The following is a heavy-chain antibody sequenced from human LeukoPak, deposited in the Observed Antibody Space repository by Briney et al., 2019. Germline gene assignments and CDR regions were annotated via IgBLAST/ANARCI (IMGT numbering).Heavy chain of an antibody. CDR2: IYTSGST. Sequence: SETLSLTCTVSGGSISSGFYYWSWIRQPAGKGLEWIGRIYTSGSTNYNPSLKSRVTISVDTSKNQFSLKLSSVTAADTAVYYCARGGLVGATPHSHDAFDIWGQGTMVTVSS. V-gene: IGHV4-61*02. CDR3: ARGGLVGATPHSHDAFDI. CDR1: GGSISSGFYY. J-gene: IGHJ3*02. D-gene: IGHD1-26*01.